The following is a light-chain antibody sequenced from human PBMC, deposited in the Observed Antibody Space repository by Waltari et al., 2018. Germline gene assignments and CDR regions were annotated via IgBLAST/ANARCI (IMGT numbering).Light chain of an antibody. V-gene: IGLV2-14*01. CDR1: SSDVGAYNY. J-gene: IGLJ2*01. CDR2: EVS. CDR3: NSYTSSSTLV. Sequence: QSALTQPASVSGSPGQSITISCTGTSSDVGAYNYVSWYQQHPGRAPKLMIYEVSKRPSGVSNRFSGSKSVNTASLTISGLQAEDEADYYCNSYTSSSTLVFGGGTKLTVL.